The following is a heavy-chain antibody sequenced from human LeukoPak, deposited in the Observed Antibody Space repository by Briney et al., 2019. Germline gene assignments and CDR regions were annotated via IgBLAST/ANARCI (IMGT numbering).Heavy chain of an antibody. J-gene: IGHJ4*02. CDR3: ARGVPGGFDS. D-gene: IGHD6-19*01. Sequence: ASVKASCKASGDTFTGNYMHWVRQAPGQGLEWMGRINPNSGGTNYAQKFQGRVTMTRDTSISTAYMELSRLRSDDTAMFYCARGVPGGFDSWGQGTLVTVSS. V-gene: IGHV1-2*06. CDR2: INPNSGGT. CDR1: GDTFTGNY.